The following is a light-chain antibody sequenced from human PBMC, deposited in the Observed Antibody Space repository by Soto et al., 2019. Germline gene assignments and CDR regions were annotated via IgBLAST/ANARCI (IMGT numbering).Light chain of an antibody. J-gene: IGKJ3*01. CDR3: QQYGSSPLFT. CDR1: QSVSSSY. V-gene: IGKV3-20*01. Sequence: EIVLTQSPGTLSLSPGERATLSCRASQSVSSSYLAWYQQKPDQAPRLLIYGASSSATGIPDRFSGSGSGTDFTLTISRLEPEDFAVYYCQQYGSSPLFTFGPGTKVDIK. CDR2: GAS.